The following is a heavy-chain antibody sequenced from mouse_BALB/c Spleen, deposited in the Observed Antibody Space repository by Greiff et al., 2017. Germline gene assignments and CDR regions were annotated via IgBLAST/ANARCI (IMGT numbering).Heavy chain of an antibody. CDR3: ARFYYGYDYYAMDY. CDR1: GYAFSSSW. J-gene: IGHJ4*01. D-gene: IGHD2-2*01. CDR2: IYPGDGDT. V-gene: IGHV1-82*01. Sequence: QVQLQQSGPELVKPGASVKISCKASGYAFSSSWMNWVKQRPGQGLEWIGRIYPGDGDTNYNGKFKGKATLTADKSSSTAYMQLSSLTSVDSAVYFCARFYYGYDYYAMDYWGQGTSVTVSS.